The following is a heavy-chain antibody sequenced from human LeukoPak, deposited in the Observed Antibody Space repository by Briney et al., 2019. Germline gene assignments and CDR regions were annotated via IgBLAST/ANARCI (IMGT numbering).Heavy chain of an antibody. Sequence: PGGSLRLSCAASGFTFDDYAMHWVRQAPGKGLEWVSGISWNSGSIGYADSVKGRFTISRDNAKNSLYLQMNSLRAEDTAVYYCAKGISFLAATTDYWGQGTLVTVSS. CDR2: ISWNSGSI. D-gene: IGHD6-6*01. J-gene: IGHJ4*02. CDR1: GFTFDDYA. V-gene: IGHV3-9*01. CDR3: AKGISFLAATTDY.